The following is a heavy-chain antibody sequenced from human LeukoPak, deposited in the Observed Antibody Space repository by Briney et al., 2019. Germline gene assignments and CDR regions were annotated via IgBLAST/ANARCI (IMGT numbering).Heavy chain of an antibody. CDR2: ISYDGSNK. CDR1: GITFSSYA. J-gene: IGHJ4*02. Sequence: GGSLRLSCAASGITFSSYAMHWVRQAPGKGLEWVAVISYDGSNKYYADSVKGRSTISRDNSKNTLYLQMNSLRAEDTAVYYCALGGSYFDYWGQGTLVTVSS. V-gene: IGHV3-30*04. CDR3: ALGGSYFDY. D-gene: IGHD3-10*01.